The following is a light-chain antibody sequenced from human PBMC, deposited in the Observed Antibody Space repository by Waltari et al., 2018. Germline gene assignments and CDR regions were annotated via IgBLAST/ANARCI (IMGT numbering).Light chain of an antibody. J-gene: IGKJ1*01. Sequence: IQFTQSPSSLSPSLGDRVTITCRASQGLSNYLAWYQQKPGKAPTLLIYAASTLNSGVPSRFSASGSGTYFTLTVSSLQPEDVATYYCQQLNSYQWTFVQGAEVEIK. CDR1: QGLSNY. CDR3: QQLNSYQWT. V-gene: IGKV1-9*01. CDR2: AAS.